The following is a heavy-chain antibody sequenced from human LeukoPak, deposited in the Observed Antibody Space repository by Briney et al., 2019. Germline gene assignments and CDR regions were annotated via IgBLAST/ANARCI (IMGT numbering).Heavy chain of an antibody. CDR1: GFTFRSYS. CDR3: AKDGYCSSTSCYKDPWGQWSPHYYYYMDV. J-gene: IGHJ6*03. CDR2: IKTDGITT. D-gene: IGHD2-2*02. Sequence: PGGSLRLSCAASGFTFRSYSMHWVRQAPGKGLVWVSRIKTDGITTTYADSVKGRFTISRDNSKNTLYLQMNSLRAEDTAVYYCAKDGYCSSTSCYKDPWGQWSPHYYYYMDVWGKGTTVTVSS. V-gene: IGHV3-74*01.